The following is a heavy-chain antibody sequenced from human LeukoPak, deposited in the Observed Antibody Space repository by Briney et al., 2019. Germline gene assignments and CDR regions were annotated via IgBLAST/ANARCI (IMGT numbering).Heavy chain of an antibody. D-gene: IGHD2-2*01. CDR3: AGVGCSSTNCYDFDY. CDR2: ISSSSSYI. J-gene: IGHJ4*02. Sequence: GGSLRLSCAASGFTFSTYGMNWVRQAPGKGLEWVSSISSSSSYIYYADSVKGRFTTSRDNAKNSLYLQLNSLRAEDTAVYYCAGVGCSSTNCYDFDYWGQGTLVTVSS. CDR1: GFTFSTYG. V-gene: IGHV3-21*01.